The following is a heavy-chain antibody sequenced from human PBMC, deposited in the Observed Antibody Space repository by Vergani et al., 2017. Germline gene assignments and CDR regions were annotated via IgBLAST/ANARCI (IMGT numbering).Heavy chain of an antibody. V-gene: IGHV1-3*01. CDR1: GYTFTSYA. CDR2: INAGNGNT. D-gene: IGHD5-24*01. Sequence: QVQLVQSGAEVKKPGASVKVSCKASGYTFTSYAMHWVRQAPGQRLEWMGWINAGNGNTKYSQKFQGRVTITRDTSASTAYRELSSLRSEDTAVYYCARGGRDGYILYWYFDLWGRGTLVTVSS. CDR3: ARGGRDGYILYWYFDL. J-gene: IGHJ2*01.